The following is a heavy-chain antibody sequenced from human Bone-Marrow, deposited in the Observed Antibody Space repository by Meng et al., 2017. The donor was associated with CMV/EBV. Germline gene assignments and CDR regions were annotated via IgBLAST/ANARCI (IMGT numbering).Heavy chain of an antibody. Sequence: GESLKISCAASGFTFSSYAMHWVRQAPGKGLEWVAVISYDGSNKYYADSVKGRFTISRDNSKNTLYLQMNSLRAEDTAVYYCARDRTTRYCSSTTCYRESYGWVHWGQGTLVTVAS. J-gene: IGHJ4*02. D-gene: IGHD2-2*01. CDR2: ISYDGSNK. CDR3: ARDRTTRYCSSTTCYRESYGWVH. V-gene: IGHV3-30*04. CDR1: GFTFSSYA.